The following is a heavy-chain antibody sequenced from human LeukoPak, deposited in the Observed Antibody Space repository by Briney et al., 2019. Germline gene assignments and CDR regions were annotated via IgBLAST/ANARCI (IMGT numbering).Heavy chain of an antibody. J-gene: IGHJ4*02. CDR2: IWYDGSNK. Sequence: GGSLRLSCAASGFTFSSYGMHSVRQAPDKGLEWVAFIWYDGSNKYYADSVKGRFTISRDNSKNTLYLQMNSLRAEDTAVYYCAKVYYDSSGYVDYWGQGTLVTVSS. D-gene: IGHD3-22*01. CDR3: AKVYYDSSGYVDY. CDR1: GFTFSSYG. V-gene: IGHV3-30*02.